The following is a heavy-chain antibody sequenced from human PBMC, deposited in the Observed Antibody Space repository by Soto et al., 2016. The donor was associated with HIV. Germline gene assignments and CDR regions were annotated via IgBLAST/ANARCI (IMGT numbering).Heavy chain of an antibody. Sequence: QVQLVQSGAEVKKPGASVKVSCKASGYTFTDYDINWVRQATGQGLEWMGWMNPNSGNTGYAQKFQGRVTITRNTPISTAYMELSSLRSEDTAVYYCARDLDILTGDHYYYMDVWGKGTTVTVSS. V-gene: IGHV1-8*03. CDR2: MNPNSGNT. CDR1: GYTFTDYD. J-gene: IGHJ6*03. D-gene: IGHD3-9*01. CDR3: ARDLDILTGDHYYYMDV.